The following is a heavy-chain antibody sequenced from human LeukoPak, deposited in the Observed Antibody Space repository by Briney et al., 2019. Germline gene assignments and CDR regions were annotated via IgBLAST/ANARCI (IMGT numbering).Heavy chain of an antibody. CDR1: GRSFGMSC. CDR3: ARGHSNDFWSGYGKPPQGY. V-gene: IGHV4-34*01. D-gene: IGHD3-3*01. J-gene: IGHJ4*02. Sequence: SWDTHSPMCPVYGRSFGMSCSRSIRQPPGKWLEWIRLMDVSGSTNYNPSLKSRVTISVDTSKNQFSLKLSSVTAADTAVYYCARGHSNDFWSGYGKPPQGYWGQGTLVTVSS. CDR2: MDVSGST.